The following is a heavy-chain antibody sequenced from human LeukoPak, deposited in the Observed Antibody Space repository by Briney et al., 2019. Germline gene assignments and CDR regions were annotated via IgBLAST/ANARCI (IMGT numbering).Heavy chain of an antibody. Sequence: SETLSLTCTVSGGSISSYYWSWIRQPPGKGLEWIGYIYYSGSTNYNPSLKSRVTISVDTSKNQFSLKLSSVTAADTAVYYCARSGYSYDNFDYWGQGTLVTASS. V-gene: IGHV4-59*01. CDR3: ARSGYSYDNFDY. CDR1: GGSISSYY. D-gene: IGHD5-18*01. CDR2: IYYSGST. J-gene: IGHJ4*02.